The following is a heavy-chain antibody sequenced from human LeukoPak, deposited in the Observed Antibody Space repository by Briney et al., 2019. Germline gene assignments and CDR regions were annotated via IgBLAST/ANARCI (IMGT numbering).Heavy chain of an antibody. Sequence: GSLRLSCAASGFTFSDYYMSWIRQAPGKGLEWVSYSSGSSIYYADFVKGRFTISRDNAKNPLYLQMNSLRAEDTAVYYCAREGSSSWYVDYWGQGTLVTVSS. CDR2: SSGSSI. D-gene: IGHD6-13*01. J-gene: IGHJ4*02. CDR3: AREGSSSWYVDY. V-gene: IGHV3-11*01. CDR1: GFTFSDYY.